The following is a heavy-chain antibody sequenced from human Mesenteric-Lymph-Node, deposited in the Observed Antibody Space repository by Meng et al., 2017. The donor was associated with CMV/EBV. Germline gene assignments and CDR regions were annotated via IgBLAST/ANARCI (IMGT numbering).Heavy chain of an antibody. J-gene: IGHJ6*02. V-gene: IGHV6-1*01. D-gene: IGHD7-27*01. Sequence: SQTLSLTCAISGDSVSSNSAAWNWIRQSPSRGLEWLGRTYYRSKWYNDYAVSVKSRITINPDTSKNQFSLQLNSVTPEDTAVYYCARDRFQLTGDRFYYYGMDVWGQGTTVTVSS. CDR3: ARDRFQLTGDRFYYYGMDV. CDR1: GDSVSSNSAA. CDR2: TYYRSKWYN.